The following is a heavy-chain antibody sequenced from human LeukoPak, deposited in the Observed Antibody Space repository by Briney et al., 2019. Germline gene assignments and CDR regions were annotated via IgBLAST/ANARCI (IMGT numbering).Heavy chain of an antibody. J-gene: IGHJ3*02. CDR3: AKAVGSSCYFSRDAFDI. V-gene: IGHV3-23*01. CDR2: ISGGGSGT. D-gene: IGHD3-22*01. Sequence: GGSLRLSYAPSGFTFRSYAMSWVRQAPGQGLEWVAVISGGGSGTYYADSVRGRFTISRDNSKNTVYLQMNSLRAEDTAIYYCAKAVGSSCYFSRDAFDIWGQGDNGHRLF. CDR1: GFTFRSYA.